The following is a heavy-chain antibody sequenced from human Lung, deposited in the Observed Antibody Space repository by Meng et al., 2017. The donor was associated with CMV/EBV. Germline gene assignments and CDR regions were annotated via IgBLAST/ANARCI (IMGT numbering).Heavy chain of an antibody. J-gene: IGHJ4*02. CDR1: GFTFSTYA. CDR3: AKSSRVGPRLHFDY. D-gene: IGHD6-6*01. CDR2: ISDVGDGT. Sequence: GGSLRLSCAASGFTFSTYAMSWVHQSPGKGLEWVSTISDVGDGTYYADAVKGRFTISRDNSKNTLYLQMNSLRADDTAVYYCAKSSRVGPRLHFDYWGQGTLVTVSS. V-gene: IGHV3-23*01.